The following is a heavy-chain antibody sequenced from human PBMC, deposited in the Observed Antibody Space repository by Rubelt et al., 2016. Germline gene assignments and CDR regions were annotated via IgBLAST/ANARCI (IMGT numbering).Heavy chain of an antibody. CDR2: ISGYNGHT. CDR1: GYTFTSYG. D-gene: IGHD6-13*01. V-gene: IGHV1-18*01. J-gene: IGHJ4*02. CDR3: ARVKDPEYSTSWYLAY. Sequence: QVQLAQSGGEVKQPGASVKVSCKASGYTFTSYGVSWVRQAPGQGLEWMGWISGYNGHTNYAQNLQGRVTMTTDTSTSTAYTELRSLRSEDTAVYDCARVKDPEYSTSWYLAYWGQGTLVTVSS.